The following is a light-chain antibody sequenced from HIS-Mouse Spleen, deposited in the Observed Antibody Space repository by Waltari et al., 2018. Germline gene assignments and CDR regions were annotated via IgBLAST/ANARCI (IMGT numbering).Light chain of an antibody. CDR3: SSYTSSSTPYV. CDR1: SSDVGGYNY. J-gene: IGLJ1*01. V-gene: IGLV2-14*01. CDR2: EVS. Sequence: QSALTQPASVSGSPGQSITISCTGTSSDVGGYNYVSWYQQHPGKAPKLMIYEVSNRPSWVSHRFSGSQSGNTASLPISGLQAEDEADYYCSSYTSSSTPYVFGTGTKVTVL.